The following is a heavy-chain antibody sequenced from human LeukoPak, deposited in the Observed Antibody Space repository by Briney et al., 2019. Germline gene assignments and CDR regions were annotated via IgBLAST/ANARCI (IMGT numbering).Heavy chain of an antibody. J-gene: IGHJ1*01. CDR3: ARDSSDYDYDSSGYFVEYFQH. CDR2: IKQDGSEK. CDR1: GFTFSSYW. D-gene: IGHD3-22*01. V-gene: IGHV3-7*01. Sequence: GGSLRLSCAASGFTFSSYWMSWVRQAPGKGLEWVANIKQDGSEKYYVDSVKGRFTISRDNAKNSLYLQMNSLRAEDTAVHYCARDSSDYDYDSSGYFVEYFQHWGQGTLVTVSS.